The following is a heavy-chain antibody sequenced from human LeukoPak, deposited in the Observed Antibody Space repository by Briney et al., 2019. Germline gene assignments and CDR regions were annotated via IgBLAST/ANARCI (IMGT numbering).Heavy chain of an antibody. Sequence: SETLSLTCSVSGGSIFSYYWSWIRQPPGKGLEWIGYVFHSGRTNYNPSLRSRVTISEDTSENQFSLKLTSVTAADTAVYYCARGRPYGDYVLYLDYWGQGTLVTVS. CDR1: GGSIFSYY. J-gene: IGHJ4*02. D-gene: IGHD4-17*01. V-gene: IGHV4-59*08. CDR3: ARGRPYGDYVLYLDY. CDR2: VFHSGRT.